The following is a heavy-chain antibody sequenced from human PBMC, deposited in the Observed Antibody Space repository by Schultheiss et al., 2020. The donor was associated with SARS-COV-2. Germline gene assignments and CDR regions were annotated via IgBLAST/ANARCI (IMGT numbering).Heavy chain of an antibody. J-gene: IGHJ6*02. Sequence: GGSLRLSCAASGFTFSSYWMSWVRQAPGKGLEWVANIKQDGSEKYYVDSVKGRFTISRDNSKNTLYLQMNSLRAEDTAVYYCAKVDGSYRVWGQGTTVTVSS. CDR2: IKQDGSEK. V-gene: IGHV3-7*03. D-gene: IGHD1-26*01. CDR3: AKVDGSYRV. CDR1: GFTFSSYW.